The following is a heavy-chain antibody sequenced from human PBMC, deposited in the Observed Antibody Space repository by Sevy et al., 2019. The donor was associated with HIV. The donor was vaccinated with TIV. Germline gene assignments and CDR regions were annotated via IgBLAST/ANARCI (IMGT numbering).Heavy chain of an antibody. D-gene: IGHD2-15*01. Sequence: GGSLRLSCAASGFTFSSYSMNWVRQAPGKGLEWVSYINGGGSTISFVDSVKGRFTISRDKAKNSLYLQMNGMRAEDTAVYYCARDRISPSVYCSGGSCYPEYGMDVWGQGTTVTVSS. CDR2: INGGGSTI. V-gene: IGHV3-48*01. CDR3: ARDRISPSVYCSGGSCYPEYGMDV. J-gene: IGHJ6*02. CDR1: GFTFSSYS.